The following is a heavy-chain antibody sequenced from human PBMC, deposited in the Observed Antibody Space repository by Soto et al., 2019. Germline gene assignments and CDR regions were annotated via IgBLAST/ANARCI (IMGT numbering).Heavy chain of an antibody. D-gene: IGHD6-19*01. J-gene: IGHJ4*02. CDR1: GGSISSYY. V-gene: IGHV4-59*01. Sequence: SETLSLTCTVSGGSISSYYWSWIRPPPGKGLEWIGYIYYSGSTNYNPSLKSRVTISVDTSKNQFSLKLSSVTAADIAVYYCARITPSYSSGWYLDFWGQGTLVTVSS. CDR2: IYYSGST. CDR3: ARITPSYSSGWYLDF.